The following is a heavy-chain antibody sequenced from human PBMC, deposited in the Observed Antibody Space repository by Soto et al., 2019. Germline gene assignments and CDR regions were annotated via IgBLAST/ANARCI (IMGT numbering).Heavy chain of an antibody. Sequence: QVQLQESGPGLVKPSETLSLTCTVSGGSIISYYWIWIRQPPGKGLEWIGYNYYSGSTNYNPSLKSRVTISVDTSKNQFSLKLSSVSAADTAVYYCARGLGTGTTPDYWGQGTLVTVSS. V-gene: IGHV4-59*01. CDR1: GGSIISYY. D-gene: IGHD1-1*01. CDR2: NYYSGST. CDR3: ARGLGTGTTPDY. J-gene: IGHJ4*02.